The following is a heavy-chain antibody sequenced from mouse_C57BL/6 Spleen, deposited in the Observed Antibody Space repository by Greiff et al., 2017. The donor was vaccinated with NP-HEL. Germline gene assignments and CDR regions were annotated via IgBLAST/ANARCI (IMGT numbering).Heavy chain of an antibody. CDR2: IWSGGST. J-gene: IGHJ1*03. Sequence: VQLQQSGPGLVQPSQSLSSTCTVSGFSLTSYGVHWVRQSPGKGLEWLGVIWSGGSTDYNAAFISRLSISKDNSKSQVFFKMNSLQADDTAIYYCARNEGTTAYWYFDVWGTGTTVTVSS. V-gene: IGHV2-2*01. D-gene: IGHD1-2*01. CDR1: GFSLTSYG. CDR3: ARNEGTTAYWYFDV.